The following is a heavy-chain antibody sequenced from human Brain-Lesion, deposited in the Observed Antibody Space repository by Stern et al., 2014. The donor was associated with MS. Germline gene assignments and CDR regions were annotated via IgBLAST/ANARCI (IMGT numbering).Heavy chain of an antibody. D-gene: IGHD3-22*01. V-gene: IGHV3-30*18. J-gene: IGHJ4*02. CDR2: ISYDGSNK. CDR3: AKDRQWLTYFFDY. CDR1: GFTFSSFG. Sequence: VQLVESGGGVVQPGRPLRLSCAASGFTFSSFGMPWVRQAPGKVLEWVAVISYDGSNKYYADSVKGRFTISRDNSKNTLYMQMNSLRAEDTAVYYCAKDRQWLTYFFDYWGQGSLVTVSS.